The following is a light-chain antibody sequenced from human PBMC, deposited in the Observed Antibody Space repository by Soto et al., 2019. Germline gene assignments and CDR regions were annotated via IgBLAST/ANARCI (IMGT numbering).Light chain of an antibody. CDR3: QQYKSYFRT. J-gene: IGKJ1*01. V-gene: IGKV1-5*03. Sequence: DIPMTQSPSTLSASVGDRVTITCRASQSISSWLAWYQQKPGKAPKVLIYKASTLESGVPSRFSGSGSGTEFTLTINSLQPDDFATYYCQQYKSYFRTFGQGTKVEIK. CDR1: QSISSW. CDR2: KAS.